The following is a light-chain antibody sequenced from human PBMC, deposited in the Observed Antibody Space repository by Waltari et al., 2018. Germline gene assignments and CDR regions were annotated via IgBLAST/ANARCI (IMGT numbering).Light chain of an antibody. J-gene: IGKJ4*01. CDR3: QQRSTWPLT. CDR1: QSVSNY. V-gene: IGKV3-11*01. Sequence: EIVLTQSPATLSLSPGERATSPCRASQSVSNYSAWYQQKPGQAPRRLIYEASNRATDIPARFSGSGSGTDFTLTISSLQPEDFAVYYCQQRSTWPLTFGGGTKVEIK. CDR2: EAS.